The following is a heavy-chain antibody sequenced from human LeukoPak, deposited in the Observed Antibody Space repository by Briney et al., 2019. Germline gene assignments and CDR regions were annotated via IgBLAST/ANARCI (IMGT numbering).Heavy chain of an antibody. D-gene: IGHD2-15*01. Sequence: GRSLRLSCAASGFTFSSYAMHWVRQAPGKGLEWVAVISYDGSNKYYADSVKGRFTISRDNSKNTLYLQMNSLRAEDTAVYYCARGAFGASVVVVAATLGDGAFDIWGQGTMVTVSS. CDR3: ARGAFGASVVVVAATLGDGAFDI. CDR1: GFTFSSYA. V-gene: IGHV3-30-3*01. CDR2: ISYDGSNK. J-gene: IGHJ3*02.